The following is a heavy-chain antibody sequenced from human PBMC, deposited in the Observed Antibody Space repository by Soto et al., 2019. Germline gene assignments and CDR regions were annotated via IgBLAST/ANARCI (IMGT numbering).Heavy chain of an antibody. Sequence: GASVKVSCKASGYTFTSYGISWVRQAPGQGLEWMGWISAYNGNTNYAQKLQGRVTMTTDTSTSTAYMALRSLRSDDTAVYYCARVGGWYQGYYYGMDVWGQGTTVTVSS. CDR3: ARVGGWYQGYYYGMDV. V-gene: IGHV1-18*01. J-gene: IGHJ6*02. CDR1: GYTFTSYG. D-gene: IGHD6-19*01. CDR2: ISAYNGNT.